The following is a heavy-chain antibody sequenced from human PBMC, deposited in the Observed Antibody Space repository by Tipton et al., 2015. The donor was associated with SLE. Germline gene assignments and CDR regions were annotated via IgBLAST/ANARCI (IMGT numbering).Heavy chain of an antibody. CDR2: VNPLGGSP. Sequence: QSGAEVKKPGASVKVSCKASGYTFTSHYVHWVRQAPGQGLEWMGIVNPLGGSPIYAQNFQGRVIMTRDTATSTVYMELSSLRSEDTAVYYSARDPHSVTTRGWLGPWGQGTLVTVSS. V-gene: IGHV1-46*01. D-gene: IGHD5/OR15-5a*01. CDR1: GYTFTSHY. CDR3: ARDPHSVTTRGWLGP. J-gene: IGHJ5*02.